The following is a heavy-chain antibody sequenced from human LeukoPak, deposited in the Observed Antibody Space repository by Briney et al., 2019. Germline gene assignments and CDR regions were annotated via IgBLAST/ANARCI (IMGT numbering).Heavy chain of an antibody. CDR2: INPNSGGT. V-gene: IGHV1-2*02. D-gene: IGHD6-13*01. J-gene: IGHJ5*02. Sequence: ASVKVSCKASGYSFSGYYMHWVRQAPGQGLEWMGWINPNSGGTNYAQKFQGRVTITADKSTSTAYMELSSLRSEDTAVYYCARDLVKQQLVRGSWFDPWGQGTLVTVSS. CDR3: ARDLVKQQLVRGSWFDP. CDR1: GYSFSGYY.